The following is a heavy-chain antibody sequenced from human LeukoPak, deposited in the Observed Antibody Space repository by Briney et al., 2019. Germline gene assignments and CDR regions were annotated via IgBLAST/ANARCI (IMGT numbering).Heavy chain of an antibody. Sequence: GGSLRLSCAASGFTFSSYAMHWVRQAPGKGLEWVAVISYDGSNKYYADSVKGRFTISRDNSKNTLYLQMNSLRAEDTAVYYCAKGGLMTTVTTGFDYWGQGTLVTVSS. CDR3: AKGGLMTTVTTGFDY. D-gene: IGHD4-17*01. CDR1: GFTFSSYA. V-gene: IGHV3-30*04. J-gene: IGHJ4*02. CDR2: ISYDGSNK.